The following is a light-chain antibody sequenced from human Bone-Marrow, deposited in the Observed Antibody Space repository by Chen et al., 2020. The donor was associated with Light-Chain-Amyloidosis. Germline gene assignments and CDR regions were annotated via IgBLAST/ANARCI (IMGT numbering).Light chain of an antibody. CDR1: RSNVGGIT. J-gene: IGLJ3*02. CDR2: SNN. Sequence: QSELTQPPSASGTPGQRGTISCSGNRSNVGGITVNWYKQVPGTAPKLLIYSNNKRPSGVPDRFSGSKSGTSASLAISGLQSEDEADYYCAHWDDSMMGRLFGGGTKLTVL. CDR3: AHWDDSMMGRL. V-gene: IGLV1-44*01.